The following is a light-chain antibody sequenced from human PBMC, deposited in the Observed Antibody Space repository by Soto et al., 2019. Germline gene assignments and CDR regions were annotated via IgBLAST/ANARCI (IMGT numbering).Light chain of an antibody. CDR2: KAS. J-gene: IGKJ5*01. CDR3: QHYDHLPIT. Sequence: DIQMTQSPSTLSASVGDRVTITCRVSQRVSSWLAWYQQKPGKAPKLLIYKASSLESGVPSRFSGSGSGTEFTLTISSLQPEDVATYYCQHYDHLPITFGQGTRLEIK. V-gene: IGKV1-5*03. CDR1: QRVSSW.